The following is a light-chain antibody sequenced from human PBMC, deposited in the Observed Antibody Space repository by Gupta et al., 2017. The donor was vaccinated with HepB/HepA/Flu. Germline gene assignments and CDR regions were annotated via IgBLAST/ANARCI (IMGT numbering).Light chain of an antibody. CDR2: GAS. Sequence: EIVVTQSPALLSVSPGERDTLPCSASQSVSTYLAWIQQRPGQAPRLLIYGASNRTTGIPDRISGSGSGTDFTLTISRLESEDFAVYSCQQYVQWPLTFGGGTKVEIK. V-gene: IGKV3-15*01. CDR1: QSVSTY. J-gene: IGKJ4*02. CDR3: QQYVQWPLT.